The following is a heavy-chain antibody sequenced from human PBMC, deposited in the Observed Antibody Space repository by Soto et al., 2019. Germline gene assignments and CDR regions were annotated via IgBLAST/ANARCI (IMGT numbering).Heavy chain of an antibody. V-gene: IGHV1-69*06. Sequence: SWKVSCEASAGSLSTNPISWVRQAPGQGLEWMGGTGSGTGPGNHAQKFQGRLTVTADKSTSTVYMELTNLSSEDTAVYYCARRDSGGFYRFFDSWGQGTLVTASS. CDR2: TGSGTGPG. CDR1: AGSLSTNP. D-gene: IGHD5-18*01. J-gene: IGHJ4*02. CDR3: ARRDSGGFYRFFDS.